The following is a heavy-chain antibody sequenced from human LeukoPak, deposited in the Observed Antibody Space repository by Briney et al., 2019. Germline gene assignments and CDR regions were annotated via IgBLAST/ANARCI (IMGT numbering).Heavy chain of an antibody. J-gene: IGHJ4*02. D-gene: IGHD6-13*01. CDR1: GGSISSYY. V-gene: IGHV4-59*08. Sequence: PSETLSLTCTVSGGSISSYYWSWIRQPPGKGLEWIGYIYYSGSTNYNPSLKSRVTISVDTSKNQFSLKLSSVTAADTAVYYCARAYSSSWYLRGDYFDYWGQGTLVTVSS. CDR2: IYYSGST. CDR3: ARAYSSSWYLRGDYFDY.